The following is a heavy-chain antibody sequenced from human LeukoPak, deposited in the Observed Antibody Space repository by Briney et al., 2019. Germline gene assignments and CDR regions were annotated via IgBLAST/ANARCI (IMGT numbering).Heavy chain of an antibody. Sequence: PGGSLRLSCAASGFTLTTYAMSWVRQAPGKGLEWVAVITYDGSNKYYADSVKGRFTISRDNSKNTLYLQMNSLRAEDTAVYYCARDPGTARNSSSWTFDYWGQGTLVTVSS. CDR2: ITYDGSNK. D-gene: IGHD6-13*01. J-gene: IGHJ4*02. CDR3: ARDPGTARNSSSWTFDY. V-gene: IGHV3-30-3*01. CDR1: GFTLTTYA.